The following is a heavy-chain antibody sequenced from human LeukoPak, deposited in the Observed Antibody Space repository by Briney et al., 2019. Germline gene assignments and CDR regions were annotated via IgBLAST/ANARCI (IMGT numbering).Heavy chain of an antibody. V-gene: IGHV1-69*05. Sequence: PVKVSCKASGGTFSSYAISWVRQAPGQGLEWMGGIIPIFGTANYAQKFQGRVTITTDESTSTAYMELSSLRSEDTAVYYCARSVTAAGSKSGLFDYWGQGTLVTVSS. D-gene: IGHD6-13*01. CDR2: IIPIFGTA. J-gene: IGHJ4*02. CDR3: ARSVTAAGSKSGLFDY. CDR1: GGTFSSYA.